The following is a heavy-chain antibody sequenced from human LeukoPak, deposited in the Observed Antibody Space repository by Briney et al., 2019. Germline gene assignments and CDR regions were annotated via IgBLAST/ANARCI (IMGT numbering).Heavy chain of an antibody. CDR2: ISGSGGST. V-gene: IGHV3-23*01. CDR1: GFTFSSYA. D-gene: IGHD3-10*01. CDR3: AKGRIWFREFKEFDP. J-gene: IGHJ5*02. Sequence: GGSLRLSCAASGFTFSSYAMSWVRQAPGKGLEWVSAISGSGGSTYYADSVKGRFTISRDNSKNTLYLQMNSLRAEDTAVYYCAKGRIWFREFKEFDPWGQGTLVTVSS.